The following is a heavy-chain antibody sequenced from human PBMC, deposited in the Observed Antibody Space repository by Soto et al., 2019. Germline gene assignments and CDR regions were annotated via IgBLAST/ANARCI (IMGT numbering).Heavy chain of an antibody. CDR3: ARDSVGEQLVPFDI. CDR1: GFTFSSYE. V-gene: IGHV3-48*03. J-gene: IGHJ3*02. CDR2: ISSSGSTI. Sequence: AGGSLRLSCAASGFTFSSYEMNWVRQAPGKGLEWVSYISSSGSTIYYADSVKGRFTISRDNAKNSLYLQMNSLRAEDTAVYYCARDSVGEQLVPFDIWGQGTMVTVSS. D-gene: IGHD6-6*01.